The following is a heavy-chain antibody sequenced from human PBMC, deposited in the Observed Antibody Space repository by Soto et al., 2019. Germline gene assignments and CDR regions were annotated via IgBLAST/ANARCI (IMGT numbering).Heavy chain of an antibody. Sequence: EVQLVESGGGLVKRGGSLTLSCAASGFMFSSYRMNWVRQAPGKGLEWVSSINSGGTYRYYADSVQGRFTISRNNARNSFYLQMNSLGVEDTAVYYCASDLTTYGSPHFDYWGQGTLVTVFS. V-gene: IGHV3-21*06. CDR3: ASDLTTYGSPHFDY. CDR2: INSGGTYR. J-gene: IGHJ4*02. CDR1: GFMFSSYR. D-gene: IGHD3-10*01.